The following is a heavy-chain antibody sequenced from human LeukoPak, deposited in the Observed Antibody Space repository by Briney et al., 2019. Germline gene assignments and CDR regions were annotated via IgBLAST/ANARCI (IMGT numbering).Heavy chain of an antibody. CDR2: INSDGSST. CDR3: ARGPAPYYYDSSGYYHYYYYYGMDV. D-gene: IGHD3-22*01. Sequence: GGSLRLSCAASGFTFSSYWMHWVRQAPGKGLVWVSRINSDGSSTSYADSVKGRFTISRDNAKNTLYLQMNSLRAEDTAVYYCARGPAPYYYDSSGYYHYYYYYGMDVWSQGTTVTVSS. J-gene: IGHJ6*02. CDR1: GFTFSSYW. V-gene: IGHV3-74*01.